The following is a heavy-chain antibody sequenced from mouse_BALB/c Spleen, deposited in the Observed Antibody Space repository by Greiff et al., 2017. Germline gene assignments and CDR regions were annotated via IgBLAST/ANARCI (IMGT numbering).Heavy chain of an antibody. Sequence: EVQVVESGPSLVKPSQTLSLTCSVTGDSITSGYWNWIRKFPGNKLEYMGYISYSGSTYYNPSLKSRISITRDTSKNQYYLQLNSVTTEDTATYYCARYPYLYYAMDYWGQGTSVTVSS. J-gene: IGHJ4*01. V-gene: IGHV3-8*02. CDR3: ARYPYLYYAMDY. CDR2: ISYSGST. CDR1: GDSITSGY. D-gene: IGHD6-5*01.